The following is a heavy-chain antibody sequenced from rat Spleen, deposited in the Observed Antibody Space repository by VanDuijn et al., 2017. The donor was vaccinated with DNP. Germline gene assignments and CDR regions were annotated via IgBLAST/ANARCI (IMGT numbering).Heavy chain of an antibody. CDR3: ARHDYDRPNDFYGMDV. CDR2: ISFDGRST. D-gene: IGHD1-12*01. CDR1: GFTFSDHN. V-gene: IGHV5-7*01. J-gene: IGHJ4*01. Sequence: EVQLVESGGGLVQPGRSLKLSCVASGFTFSDHNMAWVRQAPKKGLEWVATISFDGRSTFYRDSVRGRVTISRENAKSVLFLEMGSLRSEDTATYYCARHDYDRPNDFYGMDVWGQGTSVTVSS.